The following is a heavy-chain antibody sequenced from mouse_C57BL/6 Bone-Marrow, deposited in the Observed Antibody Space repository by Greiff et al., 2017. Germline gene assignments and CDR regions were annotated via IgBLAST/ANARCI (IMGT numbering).Heavy chain of an antibody. CDR1: GFNIKDYY. V-gene: IGHV14-2*01. D-gene: IGHD2-3*01. CDR2: IDPEDGET. Sequence: VQLQQSGAELVKPGASVKLSCTASGFNIKDYYMHWVKQRTEQGLEWIGRIDPEDGETKYAPKFPGKATITADTSSNTAYLQLSSLTSEDTAVYYCARDGYYVGAMDYWGQGTSVTVSS. CDR3: ARDGYYVGAMDY. J-gene: IGHJ4*01.